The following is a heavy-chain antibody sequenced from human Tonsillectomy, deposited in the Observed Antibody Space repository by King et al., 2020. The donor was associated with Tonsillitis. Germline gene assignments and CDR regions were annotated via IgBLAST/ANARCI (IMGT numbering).Heavy chain of an antibody. CDR2: IYSGGST. J-gene: IGHJ4*02. CDR1: GFTVSSNY. CDR3: AISPYDSSGYARFDY. Sequence: VQLVESGGGLIQPGGSLRLSCAASGFTVSSNYMIWVRQAPGKGLEWVSVIYSGGSTYYADSVKGRFTISRKNSKNTLYLQMNSRRAKDTAVYYCAISPYDSSGYARFDYWGQGTLVTVSS. D-gene: IGHD3-22*01. V-gene: IGHV3-53*01.